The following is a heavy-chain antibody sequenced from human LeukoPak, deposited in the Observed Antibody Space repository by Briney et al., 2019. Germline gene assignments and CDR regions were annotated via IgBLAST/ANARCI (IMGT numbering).Heavy chain of an antibody. CDR2: IGTAGDT. CDR3: ARGHYYDSSGTQAYNWFDP. CDR1: GFTFSSYD. Sequence: GGSLRLSCAASGFTFSSYDMHWVRPATGKGLEWVSAIGTAGDTYYPGSVKGRFTISRENAKNSLYLQMNSLRAADTAVYYCARGHYYDSSGTQAYNWFDPWGQGTLVTVSS. V-gene: IGHV3-13*01. D-gene: IGHD3-22*01. J-gene: IGHJ5*02.